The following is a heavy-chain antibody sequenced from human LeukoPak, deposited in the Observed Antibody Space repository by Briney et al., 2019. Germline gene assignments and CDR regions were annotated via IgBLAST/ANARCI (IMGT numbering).Heavy chain of an antibody. J-gene: IGHJ4*02. CDR1: GGSINSRPYY. Sequence: KPSETLSLTCSVSGGSINSRPYYWGWIRQPPGKGLEWIGNIYYSGSTYYNPSLKSRVTISVDTSKNQLSLKLSSVTAADTAVYYCARGIRMSSSWLDYWGQGTLVTVSS. D-gene: IGHD6-13*01. CDR2: IYYSGST. V-gene: IGHV4-39*01. CDR3: ARGIRMSSSWLDY.